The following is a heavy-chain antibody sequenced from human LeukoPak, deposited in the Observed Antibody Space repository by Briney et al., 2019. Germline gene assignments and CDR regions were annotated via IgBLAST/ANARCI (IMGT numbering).Heavy chain of an antibody. Sequence: GSSVKVSCKASGGTFSSYAISWVRQAPGQGLEWMGGIIPIFGSASYAQRFQGRVTITADESTNTVYMELSSLRSEDTAVYYCARDYVRNTSFYFDYWGQGTLVTVSS. D-gene: IGHD3-16*02. V-gene: IGHV1-69*01. CDR2: IIPIFGSA. CDR3: ARDYVRNTSFYFDY. J-gene: IGHJ4*02. CDR1: GGTFSSYA.